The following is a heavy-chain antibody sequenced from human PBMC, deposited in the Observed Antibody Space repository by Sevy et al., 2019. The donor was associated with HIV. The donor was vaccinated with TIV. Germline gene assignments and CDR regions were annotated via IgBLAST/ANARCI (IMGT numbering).Heavy chain of an antibody. J-gene: IGHJ3*02. CDR3: ARDLDIVVVPAARAFDI. CDR1: GYTFTSYG. V-gene: IGHV1-18*01. D-gene: IGHD2-2*01. Sequence: ASVKVSCKASGYTFTSYGISWVRQAPGQGLEWMGWISAYNGNTNYAQKLQGRVTMTTDTSTSTDYMELRSLRSDDTAVYYCARDLDIVVVPAARAFDIWGQGTMVTVSS. CDR2: ISAYNGNT.